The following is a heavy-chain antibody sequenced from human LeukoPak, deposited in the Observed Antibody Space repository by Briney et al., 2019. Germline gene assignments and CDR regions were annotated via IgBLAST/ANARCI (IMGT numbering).Heavy chain of an antibody. CDR3: ARVPPQYCSGGSCYWY. CDR2: ISYDGSNK. D-gene: IGHD2-15*01. CDR1: GFTFSSYA. V-gene: IGHV3-30-3*01. J-gene: IGHJ4*02. Sequence: GGSLRLSCAASGFTFSSYAMHWVRQAPGKGLEWVAVISYDGSNKYYADSVKGRFTISRDNAKNTLYRQMNSLRAEDTGVYYCARVPPQYCSGGSCYWYWGQGTLVTVSS.